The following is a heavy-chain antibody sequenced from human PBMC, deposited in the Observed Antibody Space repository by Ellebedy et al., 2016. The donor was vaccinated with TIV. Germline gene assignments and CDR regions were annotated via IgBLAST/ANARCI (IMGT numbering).Heavy chain of an antibody. CDR3: AKDIGDGHNFNAFDI. D-gene: IGHD5-24*01. CDR2: ISWNSGSI. CDR1: GFTFDDYA. Sequence: GGSLRLXXAASGFTFDDYAMHWVRQAPGKGLEWVSGISWNSGSIGYADSVKGRFTISRDNAKNSLYLQMNSLRAEDTALYYCAKDIGDGHNFNAFDIWGQGAMVTVSS. J-gene: IGHJ3*02. V-gene: IGHV3-9*01.